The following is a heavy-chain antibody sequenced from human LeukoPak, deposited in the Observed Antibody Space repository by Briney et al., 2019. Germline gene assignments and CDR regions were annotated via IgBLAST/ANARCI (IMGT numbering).Heavy chain of an antibody. CDR3: AMGEELPNDAFDI. V-gene: IGHV1-46*01. CDR2: INPSGGST. Sequence: ASVKVSCKASGYTFTSYYMHWVRQAPGQGLEWMGIINPSGGSTSYAQKFQGRVTMTRDMSTNTVYMELSSLRSEDTAVYYCAMGEELPNDAFDIWGQGTMVTVSS. D-gene: IGHD1-26*01. J-gene: IGHJ3*02. CDR1: GYTFTSYY.